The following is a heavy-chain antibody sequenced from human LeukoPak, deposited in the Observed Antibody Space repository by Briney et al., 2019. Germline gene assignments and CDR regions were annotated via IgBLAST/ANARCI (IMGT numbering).Heavy chain of an antibody. CDR3: AKEGSALWFGELSHYFDF. D-gene: IGHD3-10*01. CDR2: ISRTGGST. Sequence: WGSLRLSCAASGFTFSSYAMSWVRQAPGKGLEWVSSISRTGGSTNYADSVKGRLTISRDNFKNMVYLQMNSLRAEDTAVYYCAKEGSALWFGELSHYFDFWGQGTLVTVSS. J-gene: IGHJ4*02. CDR1: GFTFSSYA. V-gene: IGHV3-23*01.